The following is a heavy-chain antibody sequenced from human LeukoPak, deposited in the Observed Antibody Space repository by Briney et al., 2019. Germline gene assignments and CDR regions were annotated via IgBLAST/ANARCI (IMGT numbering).Heavy chain of an antibody. Sequence: GGSLKISCKGSGYSSTSHWIGWVRQLPGKGLEWMGIIYPGDSDTRYSPSFQGQVTISADKSINTAYLQWSSLKASDTAMYYCARPRGAAIWMRDAFDIWGQGTMVTVSS. J-gene: IGHJ3*02. CDR1: GYSSTSHW. D-gene: IGHD2-2*01. CDR3: ARPRGAAIWMRDAFDI. CDR2: IYPGDSDT. V-gene: IGHV5-51*01.